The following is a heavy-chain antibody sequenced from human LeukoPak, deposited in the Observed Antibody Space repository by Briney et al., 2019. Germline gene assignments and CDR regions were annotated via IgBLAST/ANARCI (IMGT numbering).Heavy chain of an antibody. V-gene: IGHV1-18*01. CDR1: GYTFTSYG. CDR2: ISAYNGNT. J-gene: IGHJ4*02. Sequence: GASVKVSCKASGYTFTSYGISWVRQAPGQGLEWMGWISAYNGNTNYAQKLQGRVTMTTDTSTSTAYMELRSLRSDDTAVYYCARGCYCSSTSCYPDYFDYWGQGTLVTVYS. D-gene: IGHD2-2*01. CDR3: ARGCYCSSTSCYPDYFDY.